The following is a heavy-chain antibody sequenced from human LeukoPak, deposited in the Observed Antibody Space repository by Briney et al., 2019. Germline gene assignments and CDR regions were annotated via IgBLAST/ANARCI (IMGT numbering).Heavy chain of an antibody. D-gene: IGHD3-3*01. J-gene: IGHJ4*02. Sequence: ASVRVSFMSSGYSFARYHMHWVRQAPGQGLEGMGWVNPNGGDTNYAQKFQGRVTMTRDTSVSTAYMELSGLGSDDTAVYYCARGADFWSGYNDYWGQGTLVSVSS. CDR2: VNPNGGDT. CDR3: ARGADFWSGYNDY. CDR1: GYSFARYH. V-gene: IGHV1-2*02.